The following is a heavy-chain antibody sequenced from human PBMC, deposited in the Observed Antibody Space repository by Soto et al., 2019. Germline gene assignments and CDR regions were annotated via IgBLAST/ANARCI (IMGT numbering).Heavy chain of an antibody. D-gene: IGHD6-13*01. CDR2: INPSGGST. J-gene: IGHJ4*02. V-gene: IGHV1-46*01. CDR3: ARDRGHSSSWDYFDY. Sequence: QVQLVQSGAEMRKPGASVKVSCKASGYTFTSYYMHWVRQAPGQGLEWLEIINPSGGSTSYAQKFRGRVTMTRDTSTSTVYMELSSLRSEDTAVYYCARDRGHSSSWDYFDYWGLGTLVTVSS. CDR1: GYTFTSYY.